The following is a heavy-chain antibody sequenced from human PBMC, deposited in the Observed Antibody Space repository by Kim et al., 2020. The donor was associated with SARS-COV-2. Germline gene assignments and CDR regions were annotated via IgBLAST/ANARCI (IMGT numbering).Heavy chain of an antibody. CDR1: GGTFSSYA. V-gene: IGHV1-69*13. D-gene: IGHD5-12*01. J-gene: IGHJ6*02. Sequence: SVKVSCKASGGTFSSYAISWVRQAPGQGFEWMGGIIPIFGTANYAQKFRGRVTITADESTSTAYMELSSLRSEDTAVYYCARGATIRMGMDVWGQGTTVTVSS. CDR2: IIPIFGTA. CDR3: ARGATIRMGMDV.